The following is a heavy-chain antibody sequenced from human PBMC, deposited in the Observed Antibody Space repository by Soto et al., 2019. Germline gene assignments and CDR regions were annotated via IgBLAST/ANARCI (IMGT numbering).Heavy chain of an antibody. Sequence: SETLSLTCTVSGGSISSSSYYWGWIRQPPGKGLEWIGSIYYSGSTYYNPSLKSRVTISVDTSKNQFSLKLSSVTAADTAVYYCARHEVVVVVAATLFLTGLFDPWGQGTLVTVSS. CDR2: IYYSGST. J-gene: IGHJ5*02. CDR1: GGSISSSSYY. CDR3: ARHEVVVVVAATLFLTGLFDP. D-gene: IGHD2-15*01. V-gene: IGHV4-39*01.